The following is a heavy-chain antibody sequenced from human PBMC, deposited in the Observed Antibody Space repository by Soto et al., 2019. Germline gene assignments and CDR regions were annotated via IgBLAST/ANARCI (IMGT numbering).Heavy chain of an antibody. CDR2: IYYSGST. CDR3: ARGARFVPAAPAHFDY. Sequence: NPSETLSLTCTVSGGSISSGGYYWSWIRQHPGKGLEWIGYIYYSGSTYYNPSLKSRVTISVDTSKNQFSLKLSSVTAADTAVYYCARGARFVPAAPAHFDYWGQGTLVTVSS. D-gene: IGHD2-2*01. J-gene: IGHJ4*02. CDR1: GGSISSGGYY. V-gene: IGHV4-31*03.